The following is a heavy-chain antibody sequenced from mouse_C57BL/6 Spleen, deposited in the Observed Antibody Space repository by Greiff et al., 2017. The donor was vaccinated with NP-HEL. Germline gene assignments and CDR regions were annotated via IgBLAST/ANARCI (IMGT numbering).Heavy chain of an antibody. CDR1: GYTFTDYE. CDR2: IDPETGGT. J-gene: IGHJ3*01. CDR3: TRDYGNYEDWFAY. Sequence: VQLQQSGAELVRPGASVTLSCKASGYTFTDYEMHWVKQTPVHGLEWIGAIDPETGGTAYNQKFKGKAILTADKSSSTAYMELRSLTSEDSAVYYCTRDYGNYEDWFAYWGQGTLVTVSA. D-gene: IGHD2-1*01. V-gene: IGHV1-15*01.